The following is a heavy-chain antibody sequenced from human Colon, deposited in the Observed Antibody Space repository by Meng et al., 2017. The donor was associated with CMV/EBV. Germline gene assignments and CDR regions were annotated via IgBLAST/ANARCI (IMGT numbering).Heavy chain of an antibody. CDR1: GFTFTDYD. V-gene: IGHV4-59*01. CDR3: ARVVSTAGEAVD. Sequence: ESLKISCAVSGFTFTDYDMNWVRQAPGKGLEWIGYIYYSGTTDYNPYLKRRVTISVDTSQNQFSLNLTSVTAADTAVYYCARVVSTAGEAVDWGQGTLVTVSS. J-gene: IGHJ4*02. D-gene: IGHD5/OR15-5a*01. CDR2: IYYSGTT.